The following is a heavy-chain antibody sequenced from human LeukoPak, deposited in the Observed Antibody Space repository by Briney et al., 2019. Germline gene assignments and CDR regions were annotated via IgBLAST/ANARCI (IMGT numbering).Heavy chain of an antibody. CDR3: ARDRGHYYDSSGSSNWFDP. V-gene: IGHV1-46*01. CDR2: INPSGGST. CDR1: GYTFTSYY. Sequence: ASVKVSCKASGYTFTSYYMHWVRQAPGQGLEWMGIINPSGGSTSYAQKFQGRVTITADESTSTAYMELSSLRSEDTAVYYCARDRGHYYDSSGSSNWFDPWGQGTLVTVSS. J-gene: IGHJ5*02. D-gene: IGHD3-22*01.